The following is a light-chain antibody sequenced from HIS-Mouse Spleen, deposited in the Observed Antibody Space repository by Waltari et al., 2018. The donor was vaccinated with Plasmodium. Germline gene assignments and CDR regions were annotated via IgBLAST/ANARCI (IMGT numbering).Light chain of an antibody. J-gene: IGLJ1*01. Sequence: QSALTQPASVSGSPGQSITISCTGTSSDVGSYNLVSWYQQHPGQAPQLMIYAGSKRPSGGSNRFSGSRSGNTASLTISGLQAEDEADYYCCSYAGSSTYYVFGTGTKVTVL. CDR2: AGS. CDR3: CSYAGSSTYYV. V-gene: IGLV2-23*01. CDR1: SSDVGSYNL.